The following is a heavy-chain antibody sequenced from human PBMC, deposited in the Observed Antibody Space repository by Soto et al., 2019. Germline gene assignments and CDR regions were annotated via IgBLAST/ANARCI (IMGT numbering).Heavy chain of an antibody. CDR1: EGTFNNHA. Sequence: QVHLVQSGAEVKKPGSSVKVSCKASEGTFNNHAVSWVRQAPGQGLEWMGGIIPIFGTSRYAQKLQGRVTIAADESTGSAYVELTSLRSEDTAVYYCAPGLKEDYFDYWGQGTLVTVSS. CDR3: APGLKEDYFDY. CDR2: IIPIFGTS. V-gene: IGHV1-69*01. J-gene: IGHJ4*02.